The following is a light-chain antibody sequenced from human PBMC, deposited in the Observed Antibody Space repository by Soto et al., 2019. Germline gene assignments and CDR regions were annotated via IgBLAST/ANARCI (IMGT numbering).Light chain of an antibody. J-gene: IGKJ5*01. CDR1: QSITSW. CDR3: QQYNTYPIT. CDR2: DAS. Sequence: DIQMTQSPSTLSASVGDRVTITCRASQSITSWLAWYQQKPGKAPKLLIYDASSLEIGVPSRFSGSGFGTEFTLSIRSLQPDDFATYYCQQYNTYPITFGQGTRLEIK. V-gene: IGKV1-5*01.